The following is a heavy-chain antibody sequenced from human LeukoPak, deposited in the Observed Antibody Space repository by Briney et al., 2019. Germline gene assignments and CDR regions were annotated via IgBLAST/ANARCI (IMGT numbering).Heavy chain of an antibody. V-gene: IGHV1-2*02. CDR2: INPNSGGT. J-gene: IGHJ5*02. CDR1: GYTFTGYY. Sequence: ASVKVSCKASGYTFTGYYMHWVRQAPGQGLEWMGWINPNSGGTNYAQKFQGRVTMTRDTSISTAYMELSRLRSDDTAVYYCASFDAARSSGYRTWGQGTLVTVSS. CDR3: ASFDAARSSGYRT. D-gene: IGHD3-22*01.